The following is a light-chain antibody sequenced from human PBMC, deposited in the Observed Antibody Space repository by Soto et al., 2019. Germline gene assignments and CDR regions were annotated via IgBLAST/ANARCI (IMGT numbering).Light chain of an antibody. V-gene: IGLV1-40*01. J-gene: IGLJ2*01. Sequence: QSVLTQPPSVSGAPGQRVTISCTGSSSNIGAGYDVHWYQQLPGTAPKLLIYGNSNRPSGVPDRFSGSKSGTSASLAITGLQAEEEADYYCQSYDRSLSVVFGGGTKLTVL. CDR2: GNS. CDR3: QSYDRSLSVV. CDR1: SSNIGAGYD.